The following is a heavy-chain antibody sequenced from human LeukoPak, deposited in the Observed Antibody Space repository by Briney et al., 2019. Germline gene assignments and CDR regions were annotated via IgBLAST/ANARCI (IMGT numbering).Heavy chain of an antibody. CDR3: AKDWDHYYDSSGYYSGYFDY. V-gene: IGHV3-53*05. CDR2: IYSGGTT. D-gene: IGHD3-22*01. J-gene: IGHJ4*02. Sequence: GGSLRLSCAASGFTVSSNSMSWVRQAPGKGLEWVSVIYSGGTTYYADSVKGRFTISRDNSKNTLYLQMNSLRAEDTAVYYCAKDWDHYYDSSGYYSGYFDYWGQGTLVTVSS. CDR1: GFTVSSNS.